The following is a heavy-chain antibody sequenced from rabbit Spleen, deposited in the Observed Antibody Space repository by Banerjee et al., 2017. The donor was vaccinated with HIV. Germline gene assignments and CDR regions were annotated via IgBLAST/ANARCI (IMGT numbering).Heavy chain of an antibody. D-gene: IGHD8-1*01. Sequence: QQQLVESGGDLVKPGASLTLTCTASGFSFSSSYWICWVRQAPGKGLEWIGCINTGSGGTYYASWAKGRFTISKTSSTTVTLQMTSLTAADTATYFCARDAGSGPYIDGYFDLWGQGTLVTVS. J-gene: IGHJ4*01. CDR3: ARDAGSGPYIDGYFDL. V-gene: IGHV1S45*01. CDR2: INTGSGGT. CDR1: GFSFSSSYW.